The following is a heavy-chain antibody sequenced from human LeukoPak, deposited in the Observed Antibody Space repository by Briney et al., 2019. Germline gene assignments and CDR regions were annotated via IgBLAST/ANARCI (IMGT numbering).Heavy chain of an antibody. D-gene: IGHD4-17*01. Sequence: GASVKVSCKASGYXXTGYYMHWVRQAPGQGLEWMGWINPNSGGTNYAQKFQGRVTMTRDTSISTAYMELSRLRSDDTAVYYCARVKGYGDYSLYYFDYWGQGTLVTVSS. J-gene: IGHJ4*02. CDR3: ARVKGYGDYSLYYFDY. V-gene: IGHV1-2*02. CDR1: GYXXTGYY. CDR2: INPNSGGT.